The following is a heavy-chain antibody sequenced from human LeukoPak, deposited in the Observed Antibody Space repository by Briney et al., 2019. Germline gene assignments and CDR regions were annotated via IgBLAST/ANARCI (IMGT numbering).Heavy chain of an antibody. J-gene: IGHJ5*01. CDR3: ARDNSVGDYAWWFDS. V-gene: IGHV1-18*01. D-gene: IGHD1-26*01. Sequence: ASVKVSCKASGYTFTSYGLSWVRQAPGQGLEWMGWISPYNGNTNYAQKVQGRVTVTTDTSTSTAYMELSSLRSEDTAVYYCARDNSVGDYAWWFDSWGQGTLVTVSS. CDR2: ISPYNGNT. CDR1: GYTFTSYG.